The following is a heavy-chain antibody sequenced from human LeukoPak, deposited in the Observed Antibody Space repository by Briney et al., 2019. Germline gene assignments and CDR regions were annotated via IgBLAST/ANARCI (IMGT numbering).Heavy chain of an antibody. CDR2: IYHSGST. CDR1: GYSISSGYY. CDR3: ARRLGSGSSPHY. V-gene: IGHV4-38-2*02. D-gene: IGHD3-10*01. J-gene: IGHJ4*02. Sequence: WETLSLTCTVSGYSISSGYYWGWIRQPPGKGLEWIGSIYHSGSTYYNPSLKSRVTISIDTSKNQFSLELTSVTAADTAVYYCARRLGSGSSPHYWGEGTLVTVSS.